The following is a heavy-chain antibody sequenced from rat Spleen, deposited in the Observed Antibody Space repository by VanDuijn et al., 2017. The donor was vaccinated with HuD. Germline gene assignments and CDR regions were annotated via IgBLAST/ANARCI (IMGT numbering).Heavy chain of an antibody. CDR1: GFTFNNYW. CDR2: ISYGDSSGHSGT. Sequence: EVQLVESGGGLVQPGRSLKLSCVASGFTFNNYWMTWVRQAPTKGLEWVATISYGDSSGHSGTYYRDSVKGRFTISRDNAKSTLSLQMDSLRSEDTATYYCTTEGYYRFDYWGQGVMVTVSS. V-gene: IGHV5-31*01. J-gene: IGHJ2*01. D-gene: IGHD1-1*01. CDR3: TTEGYYRFDY.